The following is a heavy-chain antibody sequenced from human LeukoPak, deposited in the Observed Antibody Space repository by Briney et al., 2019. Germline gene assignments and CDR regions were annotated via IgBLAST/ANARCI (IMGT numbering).Heavy chain of an antibody. CDR1: GFTFSSYG. CDR3: AKDPRPGSSWSNPDY. CDR2: IRYDGSNK. D-gene: IGHD6-13*01. J-gene: IGHJ4*02. Sequence: GGSLRLSCAASGFTFSSYGMHWVRQAPGKGLEWVAFIRYDGSNKYYADSVKGRFTISRDNSKNTLYLQMNSLRAEDTAVYYCAKDPRPGSSWSNPDYWGQGTLVTVSS. V-gene: IGHV3-30*02.